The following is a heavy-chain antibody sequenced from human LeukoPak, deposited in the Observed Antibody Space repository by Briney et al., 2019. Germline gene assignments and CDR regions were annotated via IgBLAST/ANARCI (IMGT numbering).Heavy chain of an antibody. CDR2: INHSGST. V-gene: IGHV4-34*01. J-gene: IGHJ5*02. CDR3: ARVGYYYDSSGYSGPWFDP. CDR1: GGSFSGYY. D-gene: IGHD3-22*01. Sequence: SETLSLTCAVYGGSFSGYYWSWIRQPPGKGLEWIGEINHSGSTNYNPSLKSRVTISVDTSKNQFSLKLSSVTAADTAVYYCARVGYYYDSSGYSGPWFDPWGQGTLVTVSS.